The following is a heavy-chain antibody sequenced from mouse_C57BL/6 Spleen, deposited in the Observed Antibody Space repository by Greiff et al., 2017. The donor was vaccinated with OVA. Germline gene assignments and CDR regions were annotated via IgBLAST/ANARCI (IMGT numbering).Heavy chain of an antibody. J-gene: IGHJ1*03. CDR2: IHPNSGST. D-gene: IGHD1-1*01. Sequence: VQLQQPGAELVKPGASVKLSCKASGYTFTSYWMHWVKQRPGQGLEWIGMIHPNSGSTNYNEKFKSKATLTVDKSSSTAYMQLSSLTSEDSAVYYCARWGAITTVVTPFWYFDVWGTGTTVTVSS. V-gene: IGHV1-64*01. CDR1: GYTFTSYW. CDR3: ARWGAITTVVTPFWYFDV.